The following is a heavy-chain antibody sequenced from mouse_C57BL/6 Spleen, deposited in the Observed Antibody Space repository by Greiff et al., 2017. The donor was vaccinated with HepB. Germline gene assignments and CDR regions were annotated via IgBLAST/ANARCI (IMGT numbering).Heavy chain of an antibody. CDR2: IWGGGST. V-gene: IGHV2-9*01. Sequence: VKLVESGPGLVAPSQSLSITCTVSGFSLTSYGVDWVRQPPGKGLEWLGVIWGGGSTNYNSALMSRLSISKDNSKSQVFLKMNSQRTDDTAMYYCARRDGSSYGFDYWGNGTTLTVAS. J-gene: IGHJ2*01. D-gene: IGHD1-1*01. CDR3: ARRDGSSYGFDY. CDR1: GFSLTSYG.